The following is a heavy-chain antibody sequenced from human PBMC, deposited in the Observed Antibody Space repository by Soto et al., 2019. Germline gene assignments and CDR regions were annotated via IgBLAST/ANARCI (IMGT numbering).Heavy chain of an antibody. Sequence: QVQLVEAGGGVVQPGRSLRLSCAASGFTFSSYGMHWVRQAPGKGLEWVAVISYDGSNKYYADSVKGRFTISRDNSKNTLYLQMNSLRAEDTAVYYCAKERGYSYGHPLDYWGQGTLVTVSS. CDR1: GFTFSSYG. V-gene: IGHV3-30*18. J-gene: IGHJ4*02. CDR2: ISYDGSNK. D-gene: IGHD5-18*01. CDR3: AKERGYSYGHPLDY.